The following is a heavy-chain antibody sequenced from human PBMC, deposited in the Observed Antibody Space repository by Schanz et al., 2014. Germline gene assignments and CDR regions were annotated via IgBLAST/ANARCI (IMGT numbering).Heavy chain of an antibody. CDR2: ISYDGSNK. D-gene: IGHD2-15*01. CDR1: GFTLSSYA. Sequence: QVQLVESGGGVVQPGRSLRLSCAAYGFTLSSYAMHWVRQAPGKGLEWVAVISYDGSNKYYADSVKGRFTIARDKSKNTLYLQMNALRAEDTAVYYCARDRGYCSGGSCLNVDYWGQGTLVTVSS. V-gene: IGHV3-30-3*01. J-gene: IGHJ4*02. CDR3: ARDRGYCSGGSCLNVDY.